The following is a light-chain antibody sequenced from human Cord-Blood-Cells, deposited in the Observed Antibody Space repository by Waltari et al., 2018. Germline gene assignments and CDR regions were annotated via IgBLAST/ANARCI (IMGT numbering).Light chain of an antibody. CDR2: RNN. CDR3: AAWDDSLSGRV. V-gene: IGLV1-47*01. Sequence: QSVLTQPPSAPGTPGPRVTISCSGSSSNLGSNYVYCYQQLPGTAPKLLIYRNNQRPSGVPDRFSGSKSGTSASLAISGLRSEDEADYYCAAWDDSLSGRVFGGGTKLTVL. CDR1: SSNLGSNY. J-gene: IGLJ3*02.